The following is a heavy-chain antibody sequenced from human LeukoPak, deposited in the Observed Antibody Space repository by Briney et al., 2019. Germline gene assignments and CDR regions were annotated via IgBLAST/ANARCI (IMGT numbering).Heavy chain of an antibody. J-gene: IGHJ4*02. CDR1: GFRFSTSW. Sequence: GSLRLSCTASGFRFSTSWMSWVRQTPGKGLEWVANIKKDGSEEYYVDSVKTRFTISRDNAKNSLYLQLNSLIVEDTAVYYCARLSTSVAGGDHWGQGTLVTVSS. CDR2: IKKDGSEE. CDR3: ARLSTSVAGGDH. D-gene: IGHD6-19*01. V-gene: IGHV3-7*01.